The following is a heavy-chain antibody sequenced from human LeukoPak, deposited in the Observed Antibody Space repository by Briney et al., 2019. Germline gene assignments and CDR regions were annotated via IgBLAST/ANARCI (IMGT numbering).Heavy chain of an antibody. Sequence: ASVKVSCKASGYTFTGYYIHWVRQAPGQGLEGMAWINPYSGDTKYSQRLQGRVTMTRDTSISTAYMELSRLRSDDTAVYYCARGTMNLDYWGQGTLVTVSS. CDR1: GYTFTGYY. CDR2: INPYSGDT. J-gene: IGHJ4*02. CDR3: ARGTMNLDY. D-gene: IGHD3-22*01. V-gene: IGHV1-2*02.